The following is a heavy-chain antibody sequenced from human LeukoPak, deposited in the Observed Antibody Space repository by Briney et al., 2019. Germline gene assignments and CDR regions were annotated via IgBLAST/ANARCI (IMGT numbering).Heavy chain of an antibody. V-gene: IGHV3-53*01. Sequence: GGSLRLSCAASGFTFSDYYMSWVRQAPGKGLEWVSVIYSGGSTYYADSVKGRFTISRDNSKNTLYLQMNSLGAEDTAVYYCARVGAVAGYFDYWGQGTLVTVSS. CDR1: GFTFSDYY. CDR2: IYSGGST. CDR3: ARVGAVAGYFDY. D-gene: IGHD6-19*01. J-gene: IGHJ4*02.